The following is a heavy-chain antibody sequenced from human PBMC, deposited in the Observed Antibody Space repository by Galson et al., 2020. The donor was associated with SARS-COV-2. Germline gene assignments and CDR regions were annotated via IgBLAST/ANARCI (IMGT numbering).Heavy chain of an antibody. Sequence: SETLSLTCTVSGGSISTYYWSWVRQPPGKGLEWIGYISYSGITNYNPSLKSRVTVSVDASKNQFSLNLSSVTAADTAVYYCARTLPFWGDAFDIWGQGTMVTVSS. D-gene: IGHD7-27*01. CDR3: ARTLPFWGDAFDI. J-gene: IGHJ3*02. CDR2: ISYSGIT. CDR1: GGSISTYY. V-gene: IGHV4-59*01.